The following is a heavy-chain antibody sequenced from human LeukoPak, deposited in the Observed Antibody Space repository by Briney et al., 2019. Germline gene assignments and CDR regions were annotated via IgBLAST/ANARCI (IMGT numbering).Heavy chain of an antibody. CDR3: ARGYCSGGSCYDY. V-gene: IGHV3-30-3*01. D-gene: IGHD2-15*01. CDR2: ISYGGSNK. Sequence: GRSLRLSCAASGFTFSSYAMHWVRQAPGKGLEWVALISYGGSNKYYADSVKGRFTISRDNSKNTLYLQMNSLRAEDTAVYYCARGYCSGGSCYDYWGQGTLVTVSS. J-gene: IGHJ4*02. CDR1: GFTFSSYA.